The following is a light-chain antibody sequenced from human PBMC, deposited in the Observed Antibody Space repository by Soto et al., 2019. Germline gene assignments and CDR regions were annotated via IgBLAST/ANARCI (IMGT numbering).Light chain of an antibody. J-gene: IGLJ2*01. CDR3: SSYKTNRDVL. V-gene: IGLV2-14*01. Sequence: QSALTQPASVSGSPGQSITISCTGTSSDIGAYNYVSWYQHHPGKAPKLMIFEVSNRPSGVSNRFSGSKSGNTASLTISGLQAEDEADYYCSSYKTNRDVLFGGGTKLPVL. CDR2: EVS. CDR1: SSDIGAYNY.